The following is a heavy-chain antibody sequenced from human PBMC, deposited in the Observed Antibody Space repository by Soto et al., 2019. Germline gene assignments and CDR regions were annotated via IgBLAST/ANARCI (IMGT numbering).Heavy chain of an antibody. CDR2: ISWNSGSI. CDR1: GFTFDDYA. D-gene: IGHD4-17*01. Sequence: GGSLRLSCAASGFTFDDYAMHWVRQAPGKGLEWVSGISWNSGSIGYADSVKGRFTISRDNAKNSLYLQMNSLRAEDTALYYCAKGAGYGDYDWYFDLWGRGTLVTVSS. J-gene: IGHJ2*01. CDR3: AKGAGYGDYDWYFDL. V-gene: IGHV3-9*01.